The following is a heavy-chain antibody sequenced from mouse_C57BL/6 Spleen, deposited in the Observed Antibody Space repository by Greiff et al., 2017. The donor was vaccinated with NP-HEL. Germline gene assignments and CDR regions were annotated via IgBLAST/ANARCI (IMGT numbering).Heavy chain of an antibody. V-gene: IGHV1-15*01. D-gene: IGHD2-4*01. CDR1: GYTFTDYE. J-gene: IGHJ3*01. CDR3: TRGGYYDYDEAWFAY. Sequence: VQLQQSGAELVRPGASVTLSCKASGYTFTDYEMHWVKQTPVHGLEWIGAIDPETGGTAYNQKFKGKAILTADKSSSTAYMELRSLTSEDSAVYYCTRGGYYDYDEAWFAYWGQGTLVTVSA. CDR2: IDPETGGT.